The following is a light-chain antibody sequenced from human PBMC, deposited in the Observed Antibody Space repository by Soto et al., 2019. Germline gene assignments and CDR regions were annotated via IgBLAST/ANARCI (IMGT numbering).Light chain of an antibody. V-gene: IGLV1-44*01. CDR1: SSNIGSNT. CDR3: AAWDDSLNGLV. J-gene: IGLJ2*01. CDR2: TNN. Sequence: QSVLTQPPSASGTPGQRVTFSCSGSSSNIGSNTVNWYQQLPGTAPKLLIYTNNQRPSGVPDRFSGSKSGTSASLAISGLQSEDESDYYCAAWDDSLNGLVFGGGTKLTAL.